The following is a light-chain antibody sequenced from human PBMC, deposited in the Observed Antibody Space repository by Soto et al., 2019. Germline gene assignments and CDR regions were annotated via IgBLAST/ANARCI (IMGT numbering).Light chain of an antibody. Sequence: EVVLTQSPATLSLSPGERATLSCRASQSIATYLAWYQQKPGQAPRLLIYGASNRATGIPDRFSGTVSGTDFTLTISRLEPEDFAVYYCQQYGSSPITFGQGTRLEIK. CDR3: QQYGSSPIT. CDR2: GAS. V-gene: IGKV3-20*01. CDR1: QSIATY. J-gene: IGKJ5*01.